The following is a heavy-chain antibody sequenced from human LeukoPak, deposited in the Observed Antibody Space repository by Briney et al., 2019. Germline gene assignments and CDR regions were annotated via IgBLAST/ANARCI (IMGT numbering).Heavy chain of an antibody. Sequence: GESLKISCAASGLTFSSYGMHWVRQAPGKGLEWVVVIWYDGSNKYYADSVKGRFTISRDNSKNTLYLQMNSLRAEDTAVYYCAKGAYYYDSSGYLGLDYWGQGTLVTVSS. CDR1: GLTFSSYG. CDR3: AKGAYYYDSSGYLGLDY. V-gene: IGHV3-33*06. J-gene: IGHJ4*02. CDR2: IWYDGSNK. D-gene: IGHD3-22*01.